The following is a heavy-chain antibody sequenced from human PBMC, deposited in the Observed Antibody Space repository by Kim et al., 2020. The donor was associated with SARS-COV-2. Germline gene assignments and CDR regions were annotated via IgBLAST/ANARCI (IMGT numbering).Heavy chain of an antibody. CDR1: GFTFSSYA. V-gene: IGHV3-23*01. J-gene: IGHJ4*02. Sequence: GGSLRLSCAASGFTFSSYAMSWVRQAPGKGLEWVSAISGSGGSTYYADSVEGRFTISRDNSKNTLYLQMNSLRAEDTAVYYCAKGPTAFSLTFDYWGQGTLVTVSS. CDR2: ISGSGGST. D-gene: IGHD2-2*01. CDR3: AKGPTAFSLTFDY.